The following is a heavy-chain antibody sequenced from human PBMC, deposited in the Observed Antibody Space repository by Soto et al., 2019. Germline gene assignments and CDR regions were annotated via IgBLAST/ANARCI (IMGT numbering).Heavy chain of an antibody. D-gene: IGHD3-22*01. CDR1: GFTFSSYE. CDR2: ISSSGSTI. Sequence: EVQLVESGGGLVQPGGSLRLSCAASGFTFSSYEMNWVRQAPGKGLEWVSYISSSGSTIYYADSVKGRFTISRDNAKNSLYLQMNSLRAEDTAVYYCARESYDSSGYYYEDYFDYWGQGTLVTVSS. V-gene: IGHV3-48*03. CDR3: ARESYDSSGYYYEDYFDY. J-gene: IGHJ4*02.